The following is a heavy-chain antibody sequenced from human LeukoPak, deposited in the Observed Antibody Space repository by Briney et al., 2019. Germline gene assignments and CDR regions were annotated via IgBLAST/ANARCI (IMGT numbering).Heavy chain of an antibody. CDR3: ARDGGYSSSSADC. CDR1: GGSVSSGSYY. V-gene: IGHV4-61*01. D-gene: IGHD6-6*01. Sequence: KASETLSLTCTVSGGSVSSGSYYWTWIRQPPGKGLEWIGYIYYSGSTNYNPSLKSRVTISVDTSKNQFSLKLSSVTAADTAVYYCARDGGYSSSSADCWGQGTLVTVSS. J-gene: IGHJ4*02. CDR2: IYYSGST.